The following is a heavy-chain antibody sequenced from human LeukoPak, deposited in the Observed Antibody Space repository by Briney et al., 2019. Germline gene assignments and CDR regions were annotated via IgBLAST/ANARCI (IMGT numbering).Heavy chain of an antibody. CDR1: GFTFSDYY. Sequence: GGSLRLSCVASGFTFSDYYMSWIRQAPGKGLEWVSYIRSSGTTIHYADSVKGRFAISRDNAKNSLYLQMNSLRAEDTAVYYCARDRGAVTDVFDYWGQGTLVTVSS. CDR3: ARDRGAVTDVFDY. J-gene: IGHJ4*02. D-gene: IGHD6-19*01. V-gene: IGHV3-11*04. CDR2: IRSSGTTI.